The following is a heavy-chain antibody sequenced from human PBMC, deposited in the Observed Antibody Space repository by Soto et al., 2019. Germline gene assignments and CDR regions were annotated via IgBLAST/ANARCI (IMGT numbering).Heavy chain of an antibody. J-gene: IGHJ6*03. CDR2: MYYSGST. CDR1: GGSISGHH. Sequence: QVQLQESGPGLVKPSETLSLSCSVSGGSISGHHWSWVRQTPGKGLEWIGYMYYSGSTNYNPSLRSRLTTSVDASKNHCSLRLTSVTAADPAVYYCARGPYYDLIWNYYYMDVWGKGTTVTVSS. CDR3: ARGPYYDLIWNYYYMDV. V-gene: IGHV4-59*08. D-gene: IGHD3-16*01.